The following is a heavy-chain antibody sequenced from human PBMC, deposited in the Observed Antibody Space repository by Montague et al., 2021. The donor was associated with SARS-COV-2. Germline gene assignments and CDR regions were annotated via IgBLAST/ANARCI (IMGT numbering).Heavy chain of an antibody. CDR3: ARDARDDILTGYWNY. J-gene: IGHJ4*02. Sequence: SLRLSCAASGFTFSSYSMNWVRQAPGKGLEWVSSISSSSSYIYYADSVKGRFTISRDNAKNSLYLQMNSLRAEDTAVYYCARDARDDILTGYWNYWGQGTLVTVSS. CDR2: ISSSSSYI. CDR1: GFTFSSYS. V-gene: IGHV3-21*01. D-gene: IGHD3-9*01.